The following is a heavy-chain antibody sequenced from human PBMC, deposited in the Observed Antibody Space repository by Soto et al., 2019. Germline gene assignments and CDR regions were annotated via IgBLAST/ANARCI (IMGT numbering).Heavy chain of an antibody. J-gene: IGHJ4*02. CDR2: INHSGST. D-gene: IGHD3-16*02. CDR3: ARGYRYMLKFGGVIVMPFYFDY. Sequence: SETLSLTCAVYGGSFSGYYWSWICQPPGKGLEWIGEINHSGSTNYNPSLKSRVTISVDTSKNQFSLKLSSVTAADTAVYYCARGYRYMLKFGGVIVMPFYFDYWGQGTLVTVSS. V-gene: IGHV4-34*01. CDR1: GGSFSGYY.